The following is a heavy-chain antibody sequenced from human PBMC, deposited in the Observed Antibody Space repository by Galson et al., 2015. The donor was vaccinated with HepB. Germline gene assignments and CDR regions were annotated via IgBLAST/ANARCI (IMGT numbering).Heavy chain of an antibody. D-gene: IGHD2-2*01. J-gene: IGHJ4*02. CDR1: GFTFSSYS. CDR3: ARGVTPEGYCSSTSCSPS. Sequence: SLRLSCASSGFTFSSYSMNWVRQAPGKGLEWVSSISSSSSYIYYADSVKGRFTISRDNAKKSLYLQMNSLRAEDTAVYYCARGVTPEGYCSSTSCSPSWGQGTLVTVSS. V-gene: IGHV3-21*01. CDR2: ISSSSSYI.